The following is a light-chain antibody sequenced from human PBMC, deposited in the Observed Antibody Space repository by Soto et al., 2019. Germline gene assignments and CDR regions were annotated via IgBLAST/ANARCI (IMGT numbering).Light chain of an antibody. CDR1: SANIGSNY. V-gene: IGLV1-47*01. Sequence: QSVLTQSPSASGTPGQTVTISCSGSSANIGSNYVYWYQQFPGTAPRLLIYRADQRPSGVPDRFSGSKSGTSASLAISGLRSEDEAAYYCAAWDDTVNGLVFGGGTKLTVL. CDR3: AAWDDTVNGLV. CDR2: RAD. J-gene: IGLJ2*01.